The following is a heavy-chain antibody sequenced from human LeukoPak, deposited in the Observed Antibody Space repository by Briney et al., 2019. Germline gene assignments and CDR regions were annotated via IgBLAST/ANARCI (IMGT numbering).Heavy chain of an antibody. CDR2: IYYSGTT. D-gene: IGHD3-10*01. CDR3: ARAIWFGELPRVGRHWFDP. J-gene: IGHJ5*02. V-gene: IGHV4-61*08. Sequence: SETLSLSCTVSGGSISSGGYYWSWIRQPPGKGLEWIGYIYYSGTTNYNPSLKSRVTISVDTSKNQFSLKLSSVTAADTAVYYCARAIWFGELPRVGRHWFDPWGQGTLVTVSS. CDR1: GGSISSGGYY.